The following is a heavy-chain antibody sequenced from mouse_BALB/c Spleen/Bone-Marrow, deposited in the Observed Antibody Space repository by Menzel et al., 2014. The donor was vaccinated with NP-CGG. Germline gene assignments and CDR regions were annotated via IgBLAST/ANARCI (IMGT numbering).Heavy chain of an antibody. CDR1: GYSFTGYY. Sequence: EVQGVESGPELVKPGASVKISCKASGYSFTGYYMHWVRQSHGNSLDWIGYIYPYNGVSSYNQKFKGKATLTVDKSSSTAYMELRSLTSDDSAVYYCESRGEYFDVWGAGTTVTVSS. J-gene: IGHJ1*01. V-gene: IGHV1-31*01. CDR3: ESRGEYFDV. CDR2: IYPYNGVS.